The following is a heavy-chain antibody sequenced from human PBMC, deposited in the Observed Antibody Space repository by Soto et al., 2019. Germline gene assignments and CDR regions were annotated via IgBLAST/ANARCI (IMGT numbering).Heavy chain of an antibody. D-gene: IGHD5-18*01. CDR1: GDSVSSNSAA. CDR2: TYYRSKWYN. V-gene: IGHV6-1*01. Sequence: SQTLSLTCAISGDSVSSNSAAWNWIRQSPSRGLEWLGRTYYRSKWYNEYAVSMKSRITINPDTSKNQFSLQLNSVTPEDTAVYYCARGVGYSYGSYNFDYWGQGTLVTVSS. J-gene: IGHJ4*02. CDR3: ARGVGYSYGSYNFDY.